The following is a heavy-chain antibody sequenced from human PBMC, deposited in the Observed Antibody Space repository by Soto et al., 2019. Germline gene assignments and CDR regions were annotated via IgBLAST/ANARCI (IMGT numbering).Heavy chain of an antibody. V-gene: IGHV3-30-3*01. CDR3: ARDEDRFPTDY. CDR1: GFTFSSYA. J-gene: IGHJ4*02. CDR2: ISYDGSNN. Sequence: QVQLVESGGGVVQPGRSLRLSCAASGFTFSSYAMHWVRQAPGKGLEWGAVISYDGSNNYYADSVKGRFTISRDNSKNTLYLQMNSLRAEDTAVYYCARDEDRFPTDYWGQGTLVTVSS. D-gene: IGHD2-21*01.